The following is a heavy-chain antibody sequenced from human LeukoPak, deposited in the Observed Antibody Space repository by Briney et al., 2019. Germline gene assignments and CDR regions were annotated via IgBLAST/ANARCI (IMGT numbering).Heavy chain of an antibody. CDR3: ARNFDP. CDR2: INHSGST. Sequence: SETLSLTCTVSGGSISSYYWSWIRQPPGKGLEWIGEINHSGSTNYNPSLKSRVTISGDTSKNQFSLKLNSVTAADTAVYYCARNFDPWGQGTLVTVSS. J-gene: IGHJ5*02. CDR1: GGSISSYY. V-gene: IGHV4-34*01.